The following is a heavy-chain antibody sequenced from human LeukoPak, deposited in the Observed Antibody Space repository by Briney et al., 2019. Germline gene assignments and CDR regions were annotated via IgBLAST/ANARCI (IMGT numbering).Heavy chain of an antibody. D-gene: IGHD1-26*01. CDR1: GFTFSNSW. CDR3: ASYSGSNSFLFDY. V-gene: IGHV3-7*01. Sequence: GGSLRLSCAASGFTFSNSWMSWVRQAPGKGLEWVGNIKPDGSDTFYVDSVKGRFTISRDNAKNSLYLQMNSLRAEDTAVYYCASYSGSNSFLFDYWGQGTLVTVSS. J-gene: IGHJ4*02. CDR2: IKPDGSDT.